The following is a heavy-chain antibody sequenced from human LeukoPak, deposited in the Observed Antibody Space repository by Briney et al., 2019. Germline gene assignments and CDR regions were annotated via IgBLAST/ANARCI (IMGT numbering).Heavy chain of an antibody. D-gene: IGHD3-22*01. CDR2: IYTSGST. J-gene: IGHJ4*02. Sequence: NASETLSLTCTVSGGSISSHYWSWIRQPAGKGLEWIGRIYTSGSTNYNPSLKSRVTMSVDTSKNQFSLKLSSVTAADTAVYYCARDVYYYDSSGYYPDYWGQGTLVTVSS. CDR3: ARDVYYYDSSGYYPDY. CDR1: GGSISSHY. V-gene: IGHV4-4*07.